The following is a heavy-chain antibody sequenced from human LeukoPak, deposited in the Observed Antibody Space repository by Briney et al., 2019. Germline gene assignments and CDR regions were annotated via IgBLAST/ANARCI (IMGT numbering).Heavy chain of an antibody. CDR2: INPSGGST. CDR3: ASVYLHGMDV. CDR1: GYSLTTYY. Sequence: GASVTVSCTASGYSLTTYYMHWVRQAPGQGLEWVAIINPSGGSTNYAQKSQGRVTMTRDTPTNTVYMEMSSLRIEDTAVYYCASVYLHGMDVWGQGTTVTVSS. J-gene: IGHJ6*02. V-gene: IGHV1-46*01. D-gene: IGHD1-14*01.